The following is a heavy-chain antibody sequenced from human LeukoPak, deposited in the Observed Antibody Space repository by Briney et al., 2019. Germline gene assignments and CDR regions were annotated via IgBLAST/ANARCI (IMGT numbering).Heavy chain of an antibody. CDR2: IYYSGST. CDR1: GGSISSYY. CDR3: ARAGPRAGAIDY. Sequence: SETLSLTCIASGGSISSYYWGWIRQPPGKGLEWIGYIYYSGSTNYNPSLKSRVTISVVTFKNQFSLKLTSVTAADTAIYYCARAGPRAGAIDYWGQGTLVTVSS. J-gene: IGHJ4*02. D-gene: IGHD1-26*01. V-gene: IGHV4-59*01.